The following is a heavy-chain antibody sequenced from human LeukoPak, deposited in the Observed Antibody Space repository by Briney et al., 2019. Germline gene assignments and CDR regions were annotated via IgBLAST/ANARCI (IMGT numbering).Heavy chain of an antibody. V-gene: IGHV4-38-2*02. D-gene: IGHD3-3*01. CDR1: GYSISSGYY. CDR3: ASYDFWSGYHDY. J-gene: IGHJ4*02. CDR2: IYHSGST. Sequence: KPSETLSLTCTVSGYSISSGYYWGWIRQPPGKGLEWIGSIYHSGSTYYNPSLKSRVTISVDTSKNQFPLKLSSVTAADTAVYYCASYDFWSGYHDYWGQGTLVTVSS.